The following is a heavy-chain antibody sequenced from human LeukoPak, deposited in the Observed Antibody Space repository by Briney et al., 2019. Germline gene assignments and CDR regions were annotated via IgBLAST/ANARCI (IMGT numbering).Heavy chain of an antibody. D-gene: IGHD5-18*01. CDR1: GGSFSGYY. CDR2: INHSGST. Sequence: SETLSLTCAVYGGSFSGYYWSWIRQPPGKGLEWIGEINHSGSTNYNPSLKSRVTISVDTSKNQFSLKLSSVTAADTAVYYCARGGGRGYSYGFDYWGQGTLVTVSS. V-gene: IGHV4-34*01. J-gene: IGHJ4*02. CDR3: ARGGGRGYSYGFDY.